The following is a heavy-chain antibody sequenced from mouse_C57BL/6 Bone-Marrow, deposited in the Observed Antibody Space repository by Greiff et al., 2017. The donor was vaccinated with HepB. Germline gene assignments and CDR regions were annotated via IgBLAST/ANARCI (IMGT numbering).Heavy chain of an antibody. CDR2: ISSGSSTI. CDR1: GFTFSDYG. Sequence: EVKVEESGGGLVKPGGSLKLSCAASGFTFSDYGMHWVRQAPEKGLEWVAYISSGSSTIYYADTVKGRFTISRDNAKNTLFLQMTCLRSEDTAMYYCARRDQEDWYFDVWGTGTTVTVSS. V-gene: IGHV5-17*01. J-gene: IGHJ1*03. CDR3: ARRDQEDWYFDV.